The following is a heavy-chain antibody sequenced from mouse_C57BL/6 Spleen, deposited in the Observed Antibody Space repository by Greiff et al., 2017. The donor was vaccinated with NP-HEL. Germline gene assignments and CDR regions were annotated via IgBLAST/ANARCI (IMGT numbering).Heavy chain of an antibody. CDR2: IDPSDSYT. J-gene: IGHJ2*01. V-gene: IGHV1-59*01. Sequence: VQLQQPGAELVMPGASVKLSCKASGYTFTSYWMHWVKQRPGQGLEWIGVIDPSDSYTNYNQKFKGKATLTVDTSSSTAYMQLSSLTSEDSAVYYCARSDSSGYWGQGTTLTVSS. CDR3: ARSDSSGY. CDR1: GYTFTSYW. D-gene: IGHD3-2*02.